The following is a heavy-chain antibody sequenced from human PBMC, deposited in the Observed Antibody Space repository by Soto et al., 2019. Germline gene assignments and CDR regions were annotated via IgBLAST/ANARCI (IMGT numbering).Heavy chain of an antibody. J-gene: IGHJ1*01. CDR2: INHSGST. CDR3: ARGHGGSYYTAFQH. Sequence: QVQLQQWGAGLLKPSETLSLTCAVYGGSFSGYYWSWIRQPPGKGLERIGEINHSGSTNYNPSLKSRFTISVDTSKNQFTLKLSPVTAADTAVYYCARGHGGSYYTAFQHWGQGTLVTVSS. V-gene: IGHV4-34*01. CDR1: GGSFSGYY. D-gene: IGHD1-26*01.